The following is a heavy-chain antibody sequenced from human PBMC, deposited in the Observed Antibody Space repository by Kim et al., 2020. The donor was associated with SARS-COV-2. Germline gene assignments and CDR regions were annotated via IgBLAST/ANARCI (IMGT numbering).Heavy chain of an antibody. Sequence: GGSLRLSCAASGFTFSSYAMSWVRQAPGKGLEWVSAISGSGGSTYYADSVEGRFTISRDNSKNTLYLQMNSLRAEDTAVYYCAKDPSLTYGRGYSGYDGWFDYWGQGTLVTVSS. J-gene: IGHJ4*02. CDR1: GFTFSSYA. V-gene: IGHV3-23*01. CDR3: AKDPSLTYGRGYSGYDGWFDY. CDR2: ISGSGGST. D-gene: IGHD5-12*01.